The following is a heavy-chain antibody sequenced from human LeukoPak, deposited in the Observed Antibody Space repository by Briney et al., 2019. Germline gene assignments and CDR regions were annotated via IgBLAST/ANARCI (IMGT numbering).Heavy chain of an antibody. J-gene: IGHJ4*02. CDR3: ATKQWLAPPPDS. Sequence: GGSLRLSCAASGFTFSKYWMLWVRQAPGKGLESVSRINTEGTVTTYADSVKGRFTVSRDNADSTMFLQMNSVRDEDTAVYYCATKQWLAPPPDSWGQGTPVTVPS. CDR2: INTEGTVT. D-gene: IGHD6-19*01. V-gene: IGHV3-74*01. CDR1: GFTFSKYW.